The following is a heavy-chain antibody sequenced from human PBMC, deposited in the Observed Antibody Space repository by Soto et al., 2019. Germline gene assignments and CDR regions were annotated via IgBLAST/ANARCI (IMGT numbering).Heavy chain of an antibody. Sequence: SETLSLTCTVSGGSVSSGNYYWSWIRQPPGKGLEWIGHIYSSGSTHYNPSLQSRVTISADTSKNQVSLKVRSVTAADTAVYYCARDHPHSYGVYYFDYWGQGTPVTVSS. CDR3: ARDHPHSYGVYYFDY. V-gene: IGHV4-61*01. CDR2: IYSSGST. CDR1: GGSVSSGNYY. D-gene: IGHD5-18*01. J-gene: IGHJ4*02.